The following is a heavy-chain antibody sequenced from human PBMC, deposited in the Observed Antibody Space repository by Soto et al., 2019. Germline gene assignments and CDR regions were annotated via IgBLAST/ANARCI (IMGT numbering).Heavy chain of an antibody. CDR2: IKTKSVGGTT. CDR1: GFSFSNVW. J-gene: IGHJ4*02. Sequence: EVQLVESGGGLVKPGGSLTLSCAASGFSFSNVWMSWVRQAPGKGLEWVGHIKTKSVGGTTDYTEPVKGRLTISRNDSNDTLNLKINSLKAEDTAVYYCTTYPTQTLGDGGPDYSVQTKIHDSWGQGILVTVSS. D-gene: IGHD5-12*01. CDR3: TTYPTQTLGDGGPDYSVQTKIHDS. V-gene: IGHV3-15*01.